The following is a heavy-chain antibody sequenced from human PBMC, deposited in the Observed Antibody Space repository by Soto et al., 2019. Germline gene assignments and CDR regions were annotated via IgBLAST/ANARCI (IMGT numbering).Heavy chain of an antibody. CDR2: IYYSGST. D-gene: IGHD5-18*01. Sequence: SETLSLTCTVSGGSISSYYWSWIRQPPGKGLEWIGYIYYSGSTNYNPALKSRVTISVDTSKSQFSLKLSSVTAADTAVYYCAKDSGYNCGYLRWFYSWGQRTSVTVSA. V-gene: IGHV4-59*01. CDR1: GGSISSYY. CDR3: AKDSGYNCGYLRWFYS. J-gene: IGHJ5*01.